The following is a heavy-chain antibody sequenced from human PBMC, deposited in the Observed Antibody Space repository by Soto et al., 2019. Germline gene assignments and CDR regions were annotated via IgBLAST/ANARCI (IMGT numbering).Heavy chain of an antibody. Sequence: QVQLVQSGAEVKKPGSSVKVSCNASGGIFSNYAISWVRQAPGQGLEWMGGIIPIFGPTIYAQKFQGRVTIXXDXSXNTAYRELSSLRSEDTAVYYCARVVTTMTNYDAFDIWGQGTMVTVSS. CDR1: GGIFSNYA. CDR2: IIPIFGPT. D-gene: IGHD4-17*01. V-gene: IGHV1-69*12. CDR3: ARVVTTMTNYDAFDI. J-gene: IGHJ3*02.